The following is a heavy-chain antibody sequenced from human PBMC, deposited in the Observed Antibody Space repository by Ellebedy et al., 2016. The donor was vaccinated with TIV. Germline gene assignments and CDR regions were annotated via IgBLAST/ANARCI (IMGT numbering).Heavy chain of an antibody. CDR1: GFTFRSYW. D-gene: IGHD5-12*01. J-gene: IGHJ4*02. CDR2: FNSDGGST. CDR3: ARGCYDAFYLDY. Sequence: GESLKISCVVSGFTFRSYWMHRVRYASRKGLVWASRFNSDGGSTNYADSVKGRFTISRDKAKNTVYLHMNSLRADDTAVYYCARGCYDAFYLDYWGQGILVTVSS. V-gene: IGHV3-74*01.